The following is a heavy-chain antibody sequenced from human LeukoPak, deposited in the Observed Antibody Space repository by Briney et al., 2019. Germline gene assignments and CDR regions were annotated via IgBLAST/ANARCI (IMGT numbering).Heavy chain of an antibody. CDR1: GGSIRSTNYY. CDR2: IYYSGNT. V-gene: IGHV4-39*07. D-gene: IGHD3-22*01. Sequence: SETLSLTCTVSGGSIRSTNYYWGWIRQPPGKGLEWIGSIYYSGNTYHSPSLMSRVTISVDTSKNQFSLKLSSVTAADTAVYYCARAPHFFDTSGSRYYFDYWGQGALVTVSS. CDR3: ARAPHFFDTSGSRYYFDY. J-gene: IGHJ4*02.